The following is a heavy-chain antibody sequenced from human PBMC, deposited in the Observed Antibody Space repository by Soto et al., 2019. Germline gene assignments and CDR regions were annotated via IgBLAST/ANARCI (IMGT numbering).Heavy chain of an antibody. V-gene: IGHV3-73*02. CDR2: IRSKSNNYAI. J-gene: IGHJ4*02. D-gene: IGHD3-22*01. CDR3: TRSPDTGGYQFDY. Sequence: EVQLVESGGGLVQPGGSLKLSCAGSGFAFSGSSVHWVRQASGRGLEWVGRIRSKSNNYAIAYVASVKGRFTISRDDSKNTAYLQMDSLKTEDTAVYYCTRSPDTGGYQFDYWGQGTLVTVSS. CDR1: GFAFSGSS.